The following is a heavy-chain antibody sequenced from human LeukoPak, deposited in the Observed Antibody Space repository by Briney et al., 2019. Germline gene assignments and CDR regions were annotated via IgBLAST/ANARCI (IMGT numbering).Heavy chain of an antibody. D-gene: IGHD3-16*01. Sequence: ASVKVSCKASGYTFTNYGITWVRQAPGQGLEWMGWISASNGDTHYSEKFQDRITVTTDTSTSTAYMELRSLVSDDTAVYYCARGSDDYVWGSPASDYWGQGTLVTVSS. J-gene: IGHJ4*02. CDR1: GYTFTNYG. CDR3: ARGSDDYVWGSPASDY. V-gene: IGHV1-18*01. CDR2: ISASNGDT.